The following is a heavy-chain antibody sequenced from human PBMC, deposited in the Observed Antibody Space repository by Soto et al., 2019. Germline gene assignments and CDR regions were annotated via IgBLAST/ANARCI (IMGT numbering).Heavy chain of an antibody. J-gene: IGHJ4*02. Sequence: QITLNESGPTLVKPTEPLTLTCTFSGFSLSTSGVGVGWIRQSPGKAPEWLALIYWDDEKRYSASLKSRLTIRKDPSKKQVVLTMANLDPADTATYHCAHRVLRTVFGLVTTTAIYFDFWGQGTPVAVSS. V-gene: IGHV2-5*02. CDR1: GFSLSTSGVG. CDR3: AHRVLRTVFGLVTTTAIYFDF. CDR2: IYWDDEK. D-gene: IGHD3-3*01.